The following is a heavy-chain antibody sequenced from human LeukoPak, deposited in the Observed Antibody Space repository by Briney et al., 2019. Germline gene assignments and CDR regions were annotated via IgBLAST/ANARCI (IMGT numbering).Heavy chain of an antibody. D-gene: IGHD2-2*01. J-gene: IGHJ3*02. Sequence: SETLSLTCTVSGGSISSSSYYWGWIRQPPGKGLEWIGSIYYSGSTYYNPSLKSRVTLSVDTSKNQFSLKLTSLRATDTAVYYCARQRCTSTTCYLFALYPFDIWGQGTMVTVSS. CDR3: ARQRCTSTTCYLFALYPFDI. V-gene: IGHV4-39*01. CDR1: GGSISSSSYY. CDR2: IYYSGST.